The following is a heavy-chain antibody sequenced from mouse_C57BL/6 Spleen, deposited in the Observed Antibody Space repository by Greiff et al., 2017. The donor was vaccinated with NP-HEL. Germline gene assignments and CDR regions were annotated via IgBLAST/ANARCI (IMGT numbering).Heavy chain of an antibody. CDR1: GYSITSGYY. CDR2: ISYDGSN. J-gene: IGHJ4*01. Sequence: VQLKESGPGLVKPSQSLSLTCSVTGYSITSGYYWNWIRQFPGNKLEWMGYISYDGSNNYNPSLKNRISITRDTSKNQFFLKLNSVTTEDTATYYCARESSYYAMDDWGQGTSVTVSS. CDR3: ARESSYYAMDD. V-gene: IGHV3-6*01.